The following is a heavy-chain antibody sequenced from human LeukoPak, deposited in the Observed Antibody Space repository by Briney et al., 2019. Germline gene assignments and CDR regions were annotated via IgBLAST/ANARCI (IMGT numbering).Heavy chain of an antibody. CDR1: GFTFSSYE. J-gene: IGHJ4*02. Sequence: GGSLRLSCAASGFTFSSYEMNWVRQAPGKGLEWVSYISSSGSTIYYADSVKGRFTISRDNAKNSLYLQMNSLRAEDTAVYCARLSEMLRGPEVIYYFEHWGQGTLVTVSS. V-gene: IGHV3-48*03. CDR2: ISSSGSTI. CDR3: ARLSEMLRGPEVIYYFEH. D-gene: IGHD3-10*01.